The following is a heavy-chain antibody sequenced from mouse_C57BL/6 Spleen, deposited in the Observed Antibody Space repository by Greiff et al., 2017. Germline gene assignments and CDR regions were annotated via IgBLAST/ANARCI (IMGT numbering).Heavy chain of an antibody. V-gene: IGHV14-3*01. D-gene: IGHD1-3*01. J-gene: IGHJ3*01. CDR3: ARAGTRRWLAY. CDR2: IDPANGNN. CDR1: GFNFKNTY. Sequence: VQLQQSVAELVRPGASVKLSCTASGFNFKNTYMHWVKQRPEQGLEWIGRIDPANGNNKYAPKFQGKATITVDTSSNTAYLQLSSLTSEDTAIYYCARAGTRRWLAYWGQGTLVTVSA.